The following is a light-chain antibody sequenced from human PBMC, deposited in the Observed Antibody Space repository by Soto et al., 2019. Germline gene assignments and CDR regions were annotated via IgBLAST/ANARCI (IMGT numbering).Light chain of an antibody. CDR1: QSIDRW. Sequence: DIQMTQSPSTLPASVGDRVTITCRASQSIDRWLAWYQQKPGKAPKILIYHASSLETGVPSRFSGSGSGTEFTLTISSLQPDDSATYFCHQYDTYSFGQGTKVDIK. J-gene: IGKJ1*01. CDR3: HQYDTYS. V-gene: IGKV1-5*01. CDR2: HAS.